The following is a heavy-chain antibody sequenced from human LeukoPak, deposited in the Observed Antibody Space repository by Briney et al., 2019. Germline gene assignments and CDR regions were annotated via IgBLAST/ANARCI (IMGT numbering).Heavy chain of an antibody. V-gene: IGHV1-8*03. CDR3: ARVNGDWNYGYYYYYMDV. CDR2: MNPNSGNT. J-gene: IGHJ6*03. D-gene: IGHD1-7*01. Sequence: ASVKVSCKASGYTFTSYDINWVRQATGQGLEWMGWMNPNSGNTGYAQKFQGRVTITRNTSISTAYMELSSLRSGDTAVYYRARVNGDWNYGYYYYYMDVWGRGTTVTVSS. CDR1: GYTFTSYD.